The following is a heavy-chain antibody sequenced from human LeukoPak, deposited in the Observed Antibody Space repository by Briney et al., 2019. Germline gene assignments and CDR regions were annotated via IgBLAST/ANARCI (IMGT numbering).Heavy chain of an antibody. CDR3: AKRDRTTEFDY. D-gene: IGHD1-1*01. CDR1: GFTFNNYG. J-gene: IGHJ4*02. Sequence: GGSLRLSCAAPGFTFNNYGMHWVRQAPGKGLEWVALIQPDGNNKYYADSVKGRFTVSRDNSKNTLYLQLSSLRADDTAVYYCAKRDRTTEFDYWGQGTLVTVSS. V-gene: IGHV3-30*02. CDR2: IQPDGNNK.